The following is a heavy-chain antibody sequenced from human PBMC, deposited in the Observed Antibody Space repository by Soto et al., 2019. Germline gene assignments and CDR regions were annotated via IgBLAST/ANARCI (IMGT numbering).Heavy chain of an antibody. V-gene: IGHV4-59*08. J-gene: IGHJ4*02. CDR2: IYYSGST. CDR3: ARHWGFWADY. CDR1: GGSIRSYY. D-gene: IGHD3-16*01. Sequence: QVQLQESGPGLVKPSETLSLTCTVSGGSIRSYYWSWIRQPPGKGLEWIGYIYYSGSTNYNPSLKSRGTISVDTSKNQFSLKLSSVTAADTAVYYCARHWGFWADYWGQGTLVTVSS.